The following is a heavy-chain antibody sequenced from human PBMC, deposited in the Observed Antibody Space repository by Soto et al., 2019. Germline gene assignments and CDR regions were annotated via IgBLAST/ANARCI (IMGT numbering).Heavy chain of an antibody. CDR2: IYSGGST. Sequence: EVQLVESGGGLVQPGGSLRLSCAASGFTVSSHYMSWVRQAPGKGLEWVSVIYSGGSTYYADSVKGRFTISRHNSKNTLYLQMNSLRAEDTAVYYCASLNSSSSSYYYYYMDVWGKGTTVTVSS. CDR1: GFTVSSHY. V-gene: IGHV3-53*04. J-gene: IGHJ6*03. CDR3: ASLNSSSSSYYYYYMDV. D-gene: IGHD6-6*01.